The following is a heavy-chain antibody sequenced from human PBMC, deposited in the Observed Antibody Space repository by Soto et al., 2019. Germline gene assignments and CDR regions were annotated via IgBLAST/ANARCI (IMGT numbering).Heavy chain of an antibody. CDR3: ARYDARDSYGFNYFDF. CDR1: GDSVSSNSAA. D-gene: IGHD5-18*01. Sequence: PSQTLSLTCAISGDSVSSNSAAWNWIRQSPSRGLEWLGRTHYRSKWYTDYALSVKSRITISPDTSKNQFSLQLNSVTPEDTAVYYCARYDARDSYGFNYFDFWGQGTLVTVAS. V-gene: IGHV6-1*01. CDR2: THYRSKWYT. J-gene: IGHJ4*02.